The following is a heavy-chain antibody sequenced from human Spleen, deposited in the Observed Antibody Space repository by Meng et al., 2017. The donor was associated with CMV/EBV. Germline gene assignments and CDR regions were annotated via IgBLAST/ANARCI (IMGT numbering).Heavy chain of an antibody. CDR2: INSDGSST. D-gene: IGHD3-10*01. Sequence: GESLKISCAASGFTFSSYWMHWVRQAPGKGLVWVSRINSDGSSTSYADSVKGRFTISRDNAKNSLYLQMNSLRAEDTALYYCTKDESLFSDYYGSGSYDYWGQGTLVTVSS. CDR1: GFTFSSYW. J-gene: IGHJ4*02. V-gene: IGHV3-74*01. CDR3: TKDESLFSDYYGSGSYDY.